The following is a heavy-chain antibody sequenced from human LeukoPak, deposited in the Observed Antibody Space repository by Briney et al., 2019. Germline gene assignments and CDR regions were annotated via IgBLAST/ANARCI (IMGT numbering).Heavy chain of an antibody. CDR3: AKPPRVGYDSSGYLLN. V-gene: IGHV3-7*01. CDR1: GFTFSSYW. D-gene: IGHD3-22*01. J-gene: IGHJ4*02. Sequence: GGSLRLSCAASGFTFSSYWMSWVRQAPGKGLEWVANIKQDGSEKYYVDSVKGRFTISRDNAKSSLYLQMNSLRAEDTAVYYCAKPPRVGYDSSGYLLNWGQGTLVTVSS. CDR2: IKQDGSEK.